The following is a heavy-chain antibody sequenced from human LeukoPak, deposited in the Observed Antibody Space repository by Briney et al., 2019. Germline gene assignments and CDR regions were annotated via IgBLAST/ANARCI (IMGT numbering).Heavy chain of an antibody. V-gene: IGHV3-23*01. Sequence: GGTLRLSCAASGFTFSSYGMSWVRQAPGKGLEWVSAISGSGGSTYYADSVKGRLTISRDNSKNTLYLQMNSLRAEDTAVYYCARDNVVGSGSFRFWSDAFDIWGQGTMVTVSS. CDR1: GFTFSSYG. CDR2: ISGSGGST. D-gene: IGHD3-10*01. J-gene: IGHJ3*02. CDR3: ARDNVVGSGSFRFWSDAFDI.